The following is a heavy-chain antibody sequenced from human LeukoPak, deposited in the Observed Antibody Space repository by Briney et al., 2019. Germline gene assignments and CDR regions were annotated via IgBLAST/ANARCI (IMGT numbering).Heavy chain of an antibody. CDR1: GFTFSSYA. CDR2: ISGGGSST. V-gene: IGHV3-23*01. J-gene: IGHJ4*02. D-gene: IGHD3-9*01. CDR3: AKDQGYGILTGYYPY. Sequence: GGSLRLSCAASGFTFSSYAMSWVRQAPGKGLEWVSAISGGGSSTYYADSVKGRLTISRDNSKNTLDLQMNSLRAEDTAVYYCAKDQGYGILTGYYPYWGQGTLVTVSS.